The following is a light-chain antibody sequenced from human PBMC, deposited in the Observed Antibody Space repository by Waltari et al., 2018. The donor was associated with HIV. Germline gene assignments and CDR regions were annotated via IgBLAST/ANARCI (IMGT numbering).Light chain of an antibody. CDR2: RNN. CDR3: ATWNDSLSGYV. CDR1: SSNIGRNY. J-gene: IGLJ1*01. V-gene: IGLV1-47*01. Sequence: QSLLTQPPSASGTPGQRVTISCSGSSSNIGRNYVSWYQHLPGTAPKLLIDRNNQRPSGVPDRFSGSKSGTSASLAISGLRSEDEADYYCATWNDSLSGYVFGTGTKVTV.